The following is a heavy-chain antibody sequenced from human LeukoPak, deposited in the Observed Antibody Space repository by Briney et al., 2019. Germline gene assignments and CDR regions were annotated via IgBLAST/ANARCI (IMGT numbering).Heavy chain of an antibody. J-gene: IGHJ4*02. V-gene: IGHV4-34*01. CDR2: INHSGST. Sequence: SETLSLTCAVYGGSFSGFYWSWIRQPPGKGLEWIGEINHSGSTNYNPSLKSRVTISVDTSKNQFSLKLSSVTAADTTVYYCARGRAVASDYWGQGTLVTVSS. CDR3: ARGRAVASDY. CDR1: GGSFSGFY. D-gene: IGHD6-19*01.